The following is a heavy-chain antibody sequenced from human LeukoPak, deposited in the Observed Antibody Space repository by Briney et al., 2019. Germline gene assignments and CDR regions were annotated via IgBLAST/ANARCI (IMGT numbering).Heavy chain of an antibody. CDR1: GFTFSSYS. Sequence: GGSLRLSCAASGFTFSSYSMNWVRQAPGKGLEWVSSISSSSSYIYYADSVKGRFTISRDNAKNSLYLQMNSLRAEDTVVYYCARAKGYDSSGYYYSALRYWGQGTLVTVSS. CDR3: ARAKGYDSSGYYYSALRY. D-gene: IGHD3-22*01. V-gene: IGHV3-21*01. CDR2: ISSSSSYI. J-gene: IGHJ4*02.